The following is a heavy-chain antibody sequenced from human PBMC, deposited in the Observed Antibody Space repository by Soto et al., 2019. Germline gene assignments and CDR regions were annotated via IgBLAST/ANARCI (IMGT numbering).Heavy chain of an antibody. Sequence: AGGSLRLSCAASGFTFSSYDMHWVRQATGKGLEWVSAIGTAGDTYYPGSVKGRFTISRENAKNSLYLQMNSLRAGDTAVYYCARDLGMVRGVSSTYYYGMDVWGQGTTVTVSS. CDR3: ARDLGMVRGVSSTYYYGMDV. CDR2: IGTAGDT. D-gene: IGHD3-10*01. V-gene: IGHV3-13*01. J-gene: IGHJ6*02. CDR1: GFTFSSYD.